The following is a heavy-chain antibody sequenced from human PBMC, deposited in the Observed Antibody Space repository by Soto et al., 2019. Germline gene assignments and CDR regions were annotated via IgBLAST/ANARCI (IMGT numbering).Heavy chain of an antibody. J-gene: IGHJ5*02. D-gene: IGHD2-15*01. V-gene: IGHV3-73*01. CDR1: GFTFSGAS. CDR3: TRVCSGGTCSFDP. CDR2: IGSKAAGYAT. Sequence: GGSLRLSCGASGFTFSGASMHWVRQAPGKGLEWVGRIGSKAAGYATAYAESVKGRFTISRDDSKNTTYLQMNSLKTEDTALYFCTRVCSGGTCSFDPWGQGTRVTVSS.